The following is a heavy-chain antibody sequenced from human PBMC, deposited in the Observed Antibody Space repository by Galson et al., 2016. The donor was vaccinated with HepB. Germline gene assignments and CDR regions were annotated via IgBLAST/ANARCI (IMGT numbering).Heavy chain of an antibody. J-gene: IGHJ4*02. CDR2: TKSKTDGGTT. CDR3: TTDGWQ. CDR1: GFTFSDSW. V-gene: IGHV3-15*01. D-gene: IGHD2-15*01. Sequence: SLRLSCAASGFTFSDSWMGWVRQAPGKGLEWVGRTKSKTDGGTTDYAAPVKGRFSISRDDSRNTLHLQMNSLKTEDTALYYCTTDGWQWGQGTLVTVSS.